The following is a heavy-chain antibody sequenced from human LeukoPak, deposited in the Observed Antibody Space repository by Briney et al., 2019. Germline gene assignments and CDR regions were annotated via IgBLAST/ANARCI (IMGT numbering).Heavy chain of an antibody. CDR1: GGSISSTSYY. CDR3: ARGPPDCTITSCYAFDAFDI. Sequence: SETLSLTCTVSGGSISSTSYYWGWIRQPPGKGLEWIGSMYYSGSTYYSPSLKSRVTMSVDTSKNQFSLKLSSVTAADTAVYYCARGPPDCTITSCYAFDAFDIWGQGTMVTVSS. J-gene: IGHJ3*02. V-gene: IGHV4-39*07. CDR2: MYYSGST. D-gene: IGHD2-2*01.